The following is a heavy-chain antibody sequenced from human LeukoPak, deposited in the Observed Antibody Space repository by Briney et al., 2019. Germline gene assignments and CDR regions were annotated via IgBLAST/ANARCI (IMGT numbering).Heavy chain of an antibody. Sequence: SVKVSCKASGYTFTSYDINWVRQATGQGLEWMGGIIPIFGTANYAQKFQGRVTITADESTSTAYTELSSLRSEDTAVYYCARGSSTSYDAFDIWGQGTMVTVSS. CDR1: GYTFTSYD. V-gene: IGHV1-69*13. CDR3: ARGSSTSYDAFDI. CDR2: IIPIFGTA. D-gene: IGHD2-2*01. J-gene: IGHJ3*02.